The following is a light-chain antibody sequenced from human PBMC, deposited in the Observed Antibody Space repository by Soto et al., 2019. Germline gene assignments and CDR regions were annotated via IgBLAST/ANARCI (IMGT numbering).Light chain of an antibody. CDR1: QGINNY. J-gene: IGKJ5*01. CDR3: QQLNSYPRIT. CDR2: AAS. V-gene: IGKV1-9*01. Sequence: DIQLTQSPSFLSASVGDRVTITCRASQGINNYLAWYQQKPGKAPKLLIYAASTLQSGVPSRFSGSGSGTEFTPTISGLQPEDFAPYYCQQLNSYPRITFGQGTRLEIK.